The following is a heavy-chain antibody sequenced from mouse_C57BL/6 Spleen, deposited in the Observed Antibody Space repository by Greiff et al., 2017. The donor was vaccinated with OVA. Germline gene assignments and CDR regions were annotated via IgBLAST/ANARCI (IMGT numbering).Heavy chain of an antibody. Sequence: EVKVVESGGGLVQPGGSMKLSCAASGFTFSDAWMDWVRQSPEKGLEWVAEIRNKANNHETYYAVSVKGRFTISRDDSKRSVYLQMNSLRAEDTGIYYCAPDGYLRAMDYWGQGTSVTVSS. D-gene: IGHD2-3*01. J-gene: IGHJ4*01. V-gene: IGHV6-6*01. CDR1: GFTFSDAW. CDR3: APDGYLRAMDY. CDR2: IRNKANNHET.